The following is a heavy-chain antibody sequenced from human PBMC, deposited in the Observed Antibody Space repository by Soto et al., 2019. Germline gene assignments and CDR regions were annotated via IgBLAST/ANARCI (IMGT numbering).Heavy chain of an antibody. Sequence: EVELVESGGGLVQPGGSLRLSCAGSGFIFGSYWMNWVRQAPGKGLEWVANIKQDGSEKNYVDSLKGRFTISRDNAKSAPDLQMNILRAEDTAVYYCTGGSGWLQTDWGQGTLVIVSS. CDR1: GFIFGSYW. CDR3: TGGSGWLQTD. V-gene: IGHV3-7*04. J-gene: IGHJ4*02. CDR2: IKQDGSEK. D-gene: IGHD6-19*01.